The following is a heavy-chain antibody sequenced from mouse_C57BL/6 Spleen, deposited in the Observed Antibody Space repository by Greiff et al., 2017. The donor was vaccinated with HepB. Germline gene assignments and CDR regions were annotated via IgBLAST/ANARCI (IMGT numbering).Heavy chain of an antibody. CDR3: ARRPGGAY. CDR2: IDPSDSYT. CDR1: GYTFTSYW. J-gene: IGHJ3*01. Sequence: VQLQQPGAELVKPGASVKLSCKASGYTFTSYWMQWVKQRPGQGLEWIGEIDPSDSYTNYNQKFKGKATLTVDTSSSTAYMQLSSLTSEDSAVYYCARRPGGAYWGQGTLVTVSA. V-gene: IGHV1-50*01.